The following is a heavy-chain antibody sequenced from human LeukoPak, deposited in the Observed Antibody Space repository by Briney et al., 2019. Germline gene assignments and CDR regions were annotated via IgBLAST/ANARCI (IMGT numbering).Heavy chain of an antibody. CDR2: MNPNSGST. D-gene: IGHD3-3*01. J-gene: IGHJ5*02. Sequence: ASVKVSCKASGYTFTSYDINWVRQATGQGLEWMGWMNPNSGSTGYAQKFQGRVTITRNTSISTAYMELSSLRSEDTAVYYCARHTSLGLESWFDPWGQGTLVTVSS. V-gene: IGHV1-8*03. CDR3: ARHTSLGLESWFDP. CDR1: GYTFTSYD.